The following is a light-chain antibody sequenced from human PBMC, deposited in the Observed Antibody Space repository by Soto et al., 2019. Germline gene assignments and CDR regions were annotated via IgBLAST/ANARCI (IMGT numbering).Light chain of an antibody. V-gene: IGKV1-39*01. J-gene: IGKJ2*01. CDR1: QNIDSY. CDR3: QQSYTTPYT. Sequence: DIQMTQSPSSLSVSLGDRVTITCRASQNIDSYLNWYQQKPGKAPKLLIYAASSLQSGVPSGFSGSGSGTDFTLTISSLQTEEVATYYCQQSYTTPYTFGQGTKLEIK. CDR2: AAS.